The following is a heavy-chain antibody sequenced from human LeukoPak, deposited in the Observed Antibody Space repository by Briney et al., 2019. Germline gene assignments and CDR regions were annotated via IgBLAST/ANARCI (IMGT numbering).Heavy chain of an antibody. CDR2: IIPIFGTA. Sequence: EASVKVSCKASGGTLSSYAISWVRQAPGQGLEWMGRIIPIFGTANYAQKFQGRVTITTDESTSTAYMELSSLRSEDTAVYYCARDRVRTAIPSYFDYWGQGTLVTVSS. V-gene: IGHV1-69*05. CDR3: ARDRVRTAIPSYFDY. CDR1: GGTLSSYA. D-gene: IGHD2-21*02. J-gene: IGHJ4*02.